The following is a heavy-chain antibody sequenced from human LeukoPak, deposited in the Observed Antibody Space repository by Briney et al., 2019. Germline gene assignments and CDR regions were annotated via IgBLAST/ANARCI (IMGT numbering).Heavy chain of an antibody. D-gene: IGHD1-26*01. CDR2: IYTSGST. CDR3: ARVGSVWGGDYYYYMDV. V-gene: IGHV4-61*02. Sequence: SQTLSLTCTVSGSSISSGSYYWSWIRQPAGKGLEWIGRIYTSGSTNYNPSLKSRVTISVDTSKNQFSLKLSSVTAADTAVYYCARVGSVWGGDYYYYMDVWGKGTTVTVSS. CDR1: GSSISSGSYY. J-gene: IGHJ6*03.